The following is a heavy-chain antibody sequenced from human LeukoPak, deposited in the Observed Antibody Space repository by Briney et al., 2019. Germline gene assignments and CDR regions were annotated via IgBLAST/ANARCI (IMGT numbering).Heavy chain of an antibody. CDR2: IKRDGSEK. Sequence: GGSLRLSCAASGFTFSSHWMHWVRQAPGKGLEWVANIKRDGSEKYYMDSVKGRFTISRDNAKNSLYLQMNSLRAEDTAIYYCAREARGNYAPGLDYWGQGTLVTVSS. CDR1: GFTFSSHW. J-gene: IGHJ4*02. V-gene: IGHV3-7*01. D-gene: IGHD1-7*01. CDR3: AREARGNYAPGLDY.